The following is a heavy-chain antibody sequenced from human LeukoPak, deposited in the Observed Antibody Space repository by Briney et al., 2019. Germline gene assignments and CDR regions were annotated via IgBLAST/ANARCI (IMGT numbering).Heavy chain of an antibody. Sequence: PGGSLRLSCAASGFTFSSYEMNWVRQAPGKGLEWVSAISGSGGSTYYADSVKGRFTISRDNSKNTLYLQMNSLRAEDTAVYYCAKGVSWDYYYYMDVWGKGTTVTVSS. CDR1: GFTFSSYE. V-gene: IGHV3-23*01. D-gene: IGHD3-10*01. CDR3: AKGVSWDYYYYMDV. CDR2: ISGSGGST. J-gene: IGHJ6*03.